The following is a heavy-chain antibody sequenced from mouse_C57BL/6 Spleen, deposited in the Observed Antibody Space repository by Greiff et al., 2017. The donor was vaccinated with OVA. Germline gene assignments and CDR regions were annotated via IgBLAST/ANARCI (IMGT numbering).Heavy chain of an antibody. CDR3: ARGVIYYDYDGYYFDY. J-gene: IGHJ2*01. CDR2: ISDGGSYT. V-gene: IGHV5-4*01. Sequence: EVQGVESGGGLVKPGGSLKLSCAASGFTFSSYAMSWVRQTPEKRLEWVATISDGGSYTYYPDNVKGRFTISRDNAKNNLYLQMSHLKSEDTAMYYCARGVIYYDYDGYYFDYWGQGTTLTVSS. CDR1: GFTFSSYA. D-gene: IGHD2-4*01.